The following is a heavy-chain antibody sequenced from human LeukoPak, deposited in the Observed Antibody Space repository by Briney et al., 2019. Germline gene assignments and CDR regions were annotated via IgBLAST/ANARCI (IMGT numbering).Heavy chain of an antibody. CDR3: AKRGTDRSTSCCSKVAAFDI. V-gene: IGHV3-30*18. Sequence: GRSLRLSCAASGFTFSTCGMHWVRQAPGKGLEWVAVISYDGSNKYYADSVKGRFTISRDNSKNTLYLQMNSLRAEDTAVYYCAKRGTDRSTSCCSKVAAFDIWGQGKMAIVSS. D-gene: IGHD2-2*01. CDR2: ISYDGSNK. CDR1: GFTFSTCG. J-gene: IGHJ3*02.